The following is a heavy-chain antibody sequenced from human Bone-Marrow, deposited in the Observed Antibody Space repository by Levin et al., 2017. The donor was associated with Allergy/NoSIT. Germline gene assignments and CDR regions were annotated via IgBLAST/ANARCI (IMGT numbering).Heavy chain of an antibody. CDR3: TRGWYSFDS. J-gene: IGHJ4*02. CDR2: INSDGSST. CDR1: GLSFSTYW. Sequence: GGSLRLSCAASGLSFSTYWMHWVRQAPGKGLVRVSRINSDGSSTDYADSVKGRFTISRDNARDTLYLQMNSLRVEDTAVYYCTRGWYSFDSWGQGTLVTVSS. V-gene: IGHV3-74*01.